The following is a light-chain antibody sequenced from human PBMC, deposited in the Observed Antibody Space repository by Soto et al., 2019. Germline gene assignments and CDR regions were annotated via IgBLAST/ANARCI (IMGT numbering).Light chain of an antibody. CDR2: GAS. V-gene: IGKV3-15*01. Sequence: ERVMTQSPATLSVSPGERVTLSCRASQSVSDNLAWYQQKPGQAPMLLIYGASTRATTIPARFSGSGSGTEFTLTISSLQSEDFAVYYCQQSNNWPYTFGQGTKLDIK. CDR3: QQSNNWPYT. CDR1: QSVSDN. J-gene: IGKJ2*01.